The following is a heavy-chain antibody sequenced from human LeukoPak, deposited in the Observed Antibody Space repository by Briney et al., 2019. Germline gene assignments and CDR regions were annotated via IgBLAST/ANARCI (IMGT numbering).Heavy chain of an antibody. D-gene: IGHD3-22*01. CDR3: ARPPHYYDTSGYSV. Sequence: SETLSLSCTVSGGSISSGSYYWSWIRQPAGKGLEWIGRIYTSGSTNYNPSLKSRVTISVDTSKNQSSLRPNAVTAADTAVYYCARPPHYYDTSGYSVWGQGTLVTVSS. J-gene: IGHJ4*02. V-gene: IGHV4-61*02. CDR1: GGSISSGSYY. CDR2: IYTSGST.